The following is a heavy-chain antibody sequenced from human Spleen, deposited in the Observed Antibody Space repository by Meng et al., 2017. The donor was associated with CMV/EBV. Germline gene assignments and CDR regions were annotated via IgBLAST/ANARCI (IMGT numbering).Heavy chain of an antibody. V-gene: IGHV3-74*01. CDR1: RSYW. CDR3: ARGRWDIVVVSAAQNDAFDI. D-gene: IGHD2-2*01. CDR2: INSDGSST. J-gene: IGHJ3*02. Sequence: RSYWMHWVRQAPGKGLVWVSRINSDGSSTTYADSVKGRFTISRDNAKNTLYLQMNSLRAEDTAVYYCARGRWDIVVVSAAQNDAFDIWGQGTMVTVSS.